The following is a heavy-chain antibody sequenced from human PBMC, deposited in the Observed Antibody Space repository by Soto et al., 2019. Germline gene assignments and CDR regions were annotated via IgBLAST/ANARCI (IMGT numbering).Heavy chain of an antibody. Sequence: GGSLRLSCAASGFTFSSYGMHWARQAPGKGLEWVAVISYDGSNKYYADSVKGRFTISRDNSKNTLYLQMNSLRAEDTAVYYCAKERIAAADPWGQGTLVTVSS. D-gene: IGHD6-13*01. V-gene: IGHV3-30*18. CDR3: AKERIAAADP. CDR2: ISYDGSNK. J-gene: IGHJ5*02. CDR1: GFTFSSYG.